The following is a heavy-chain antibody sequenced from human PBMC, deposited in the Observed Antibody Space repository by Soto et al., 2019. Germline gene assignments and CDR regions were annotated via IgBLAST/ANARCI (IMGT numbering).Heavy chain of an antibody. CDR3: AKDLFDYDSSGYSDY. V-gene: IGHV3-23*01. D-gene: IGHD3-22*01. CDR2: ISGSGGST. J-gene: IGHJ4*02. CDR1: GFTFSSYA. Sequence: HPGGSLRLSCAASGFTFSSYAMSWVRQAPGKGLEWVSAISGSGGSTYYADSVKGRFTISRDNSKNTLYLQMNSLRAEDTAVYYCAKDLFDYDSSGYSDYWGQGTLVTVSS.